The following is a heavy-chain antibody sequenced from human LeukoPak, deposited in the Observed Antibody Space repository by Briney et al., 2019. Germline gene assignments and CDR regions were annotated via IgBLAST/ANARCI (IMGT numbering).Heavy chain of an antibody. J-gene: IGHJ4*02. CDR1: GYRFTSYW. CDR3: AIAGNYNTNCYRCFAY. D-gene: IGHD2-2*02. CDR2: IYPDDSDT. Sequence: GASLKISCTGSGYRFTSYWIGWVRQMAGKGVEWTGVIYPDDSDTRDKPSFQRQVIIWADKYSSPASLPWSRLKASDTAVYYCAIAGNYNTNCYRCFAYWGQGTLVTVSS. V-gene: IGHV5-51*01.